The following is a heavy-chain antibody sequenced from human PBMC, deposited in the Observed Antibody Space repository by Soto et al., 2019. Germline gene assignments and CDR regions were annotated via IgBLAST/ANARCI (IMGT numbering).Heavy chain of an antibody. J-gene: IGHJ3*02. CDR2: INAGNGNT. D-gene: IGHD4-17*01. V-gene: IGHV1-3*01. Sequence: NLYCNGAGYGLTIYPVHWLRKKHGKRLEWMGWINAGNGNTKYSQKFQGRVTITRDTSASTAYMELSSLRSEDTAVYYCARAPVYGDYEGSPSAFDIWGQGTMVTVSS. CDR1: GYGLTIYP. CDR3: ARAPVYGDYEGSPSAFDI.